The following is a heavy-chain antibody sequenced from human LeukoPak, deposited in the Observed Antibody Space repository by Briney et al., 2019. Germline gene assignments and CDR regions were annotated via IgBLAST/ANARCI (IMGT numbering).Heavy chain of an antibody. V-gene: IGHV1-69*04. CDR1: GGTFSSYA. Sequence: APVKVSCKASGGTFSSYAISWVRQAPGQGLEWMGRIIPILGIANYAQKFQGRVTITADKSTSTAYMELSSLRSEDTAVYYCARVGWLRQNFDYWGQGTLVTVSS. CDR3: ARVGWLRQNFDY. D-gene: IGHD5-12*01. CDR2: IIPILGIA. J-gene: IGHJ4*02.